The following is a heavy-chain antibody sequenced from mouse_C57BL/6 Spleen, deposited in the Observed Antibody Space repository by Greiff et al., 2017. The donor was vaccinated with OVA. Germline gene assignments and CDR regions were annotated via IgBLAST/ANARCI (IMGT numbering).Heavy chain of an antibody. CDR2: ISYSGST. CDR3: ARFRYYYGSSHYYAMDY. V-gene: IGHV3-8*01. Sequence: EVQLQESGPGLAKPSQTLSLTCSVTGYSITSDYWNWIRKFPGNKLEYMGYISYSGSTYYNPSLKSRISITRDTSKNQYYLQLNSVTTEDTATYYCARFRYYYGSSHYYAMDYWGQGTSVTVSS. D-gene: IGHD1-1*01. J-gene: IGHJ4*01. CDR1: GYSITSDY.